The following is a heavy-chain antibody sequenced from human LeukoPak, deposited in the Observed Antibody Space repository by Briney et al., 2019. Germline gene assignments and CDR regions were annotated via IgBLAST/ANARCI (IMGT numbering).Heavy chain of an antibody. J-gene: IGHJ4*02. Sequence: PSETLSLTCTVSGGSISSYYWSWIRQPPGKGLEWIGYIYYSGSTNYNPSLKSRVTISVDTSKNQFSLKLSSVTAADTAVYYCARELPGVSFDFWGQGALVTVSS. D-gene: IGHD5/OR15-5a*01. CDR3: ARELPGVSFDF. CDR2: IYYSGST. CDR1: GGSISSYY. V-gene: IGHV4-59*01.